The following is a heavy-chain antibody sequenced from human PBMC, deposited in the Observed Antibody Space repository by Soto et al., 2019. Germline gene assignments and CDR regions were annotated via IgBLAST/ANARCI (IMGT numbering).Heavy chain of an antibody. Sequence: EVQLVESGGGLMQPGGSLRLSCAASGFTFSNSWMTWVRQAPGKGLEWVANIKRDGSQKSYLDSVRGRFTITRDNAKNSLYLQMDSLPVEDTALYYCARDVSPGSSSLDLDAVDIWGQGTMVTVSS. J-gene: IGHJ3*02. D-gene: IGHD3-10*01. CDR3: ARDVSPGSSSLDLDAVDI. V-gene: IGHV3-7*05. CDR1: GFTFSNSW. CDR2: IKRDGSQK.